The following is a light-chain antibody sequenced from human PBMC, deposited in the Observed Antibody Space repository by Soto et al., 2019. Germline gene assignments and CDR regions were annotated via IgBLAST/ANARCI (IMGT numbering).Light chain of an antibody. CDR2: EVS. Sequence: QSALTQPASVSGSPGQSITISCTGTSSDVGNYKYVSWYQKHPGTAPKLMIYEVSNRTSGDSNRLHGYKPGTAASLTISGLQAEDETDYYCFSYTSSGTYVFGTWTNVTVL. CDR1: SSDVGNYKY. CDR3: FSYTSSGTYV. V-gene: IGLV2-14*01. J-gene: IGLJ1*01.